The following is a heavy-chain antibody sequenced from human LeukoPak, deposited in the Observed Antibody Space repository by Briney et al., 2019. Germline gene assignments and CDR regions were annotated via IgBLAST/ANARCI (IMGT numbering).Heavy chain of an antibody. Sequence: SETLSLTCAVSGGSISSGGYSWSWIRQPPGKGLEWIGYIYHSGSTYYNPSLKSRVTISVDTSKNQFSLKLSSVTAADTAVYYCAREGSSGSYLYWGQGTLVTVSS. V-gene: IGHV4-30-2*01. D-gene: IGHD1-26*01. J-gene: IGHJ4*02. CDR1: GGSISSGGYS. CDR3: AREGSSGSYLY. CDR2: IYHSGST.